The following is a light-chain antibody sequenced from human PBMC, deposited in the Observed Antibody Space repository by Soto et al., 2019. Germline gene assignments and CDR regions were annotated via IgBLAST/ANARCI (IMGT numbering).Light chain of an antibody. CDR1: QTIRKY. J-gene: IGKJ5*01. Sequence: IQMTQSPSSLSASVGDSVTITCRASQTIRKYLNWYQQKPRKAPQLLIYTASRLQSGVPSRFNGSGSETDFTLTINNLQPEDFATYYCQQSYSTPPITFGQGTRLEI. CDR2: TAS. V-gene: IGKV1-39*01. CDR3: QQSYSTPPIT.